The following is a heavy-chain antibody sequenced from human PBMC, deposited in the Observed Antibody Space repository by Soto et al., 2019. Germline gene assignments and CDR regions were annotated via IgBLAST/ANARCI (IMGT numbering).Heavy chain of an antibody. J-gene: IGHJ4*02. Sequence: GGSLRLSCAASGFTFSSYEMNWVRQAPGKGLEWVSYISSSGSTIYYADSVKGRFTISRDNAKNSMYLQMNSLRAEDMAVYYCARGFCGGDCYFDYRGQGTLVTVSS. CDR3: ARGFCGGDCYFDY. CDR1: GFTFSSYE. V-gene: IGHV3-48*03. D-gene: IGHD2-21*02. CDR2: ISSSGSTI.